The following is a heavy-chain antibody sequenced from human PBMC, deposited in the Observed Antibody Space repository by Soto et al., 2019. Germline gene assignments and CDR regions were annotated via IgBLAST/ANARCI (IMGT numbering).Heavy chain of an antibody. CDR1: GFTFSNAW. J-gene: IGHJ6*02. CDR2: IKSKTDGGTT. Sequence: GGSLRLSCAASGFTFSNAWMNWVRQAPGKGLEWVGRIKSKTDGGTTDYAAPVKGRFTISRDDSKNTLYLQMNSLKTEDTAVYYCTTGAYYYDSSGYYPLANYYYYGMDVWGQGTTVTVSS. CDR3: TTGAYYYDSSGYYPLANYYYYGMDV. V-gene: IGHV3-15*07. D-gene: IGHD3-22*01.